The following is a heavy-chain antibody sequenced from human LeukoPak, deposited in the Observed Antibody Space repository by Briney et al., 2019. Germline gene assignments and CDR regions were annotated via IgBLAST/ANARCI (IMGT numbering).Heavy chain of an antibody. D-gene: IGHD6-19*01. CDR1: GGSISSSSFY. V-gene: IGHV4-39*01. J-gene: IGHJ5*02. CDR2: IFYSGST. Sequence: SETLSLTCTVSGGSISSSSFYWGWIRQPPGKGLEWIETIFYSGSTYYNPSLRSRVTMSVDTSKNQFSLRLSSVTAADTAVYYCARQGYISGQGFRNNWFDPWGQGSLVTVSS. CDR3: ARQGYISGQGFRNNWFDP.